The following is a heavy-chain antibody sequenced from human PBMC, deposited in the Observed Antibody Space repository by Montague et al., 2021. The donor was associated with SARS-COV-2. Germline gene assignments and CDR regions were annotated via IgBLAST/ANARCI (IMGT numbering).Heavy chain of an antibody. CDR3: AVNSNYYYYYGMDV. CDR2: IYYSGST. D-gene: IGHD4-11*01. V-gene: IGHV4-59*08. Sequence: SETLSLTCTVSGGSISSYYWSWIRQPPGKGLEWIGYIYYSGSTNYNPSLKSRVTISVDTFKNQFSLKLSSVTAADTAVYYCAVNSNYYYYYGMDVWGQGTTVTVSS. J-gene: IGHJ6*02. CDR1: GGSISSYY.